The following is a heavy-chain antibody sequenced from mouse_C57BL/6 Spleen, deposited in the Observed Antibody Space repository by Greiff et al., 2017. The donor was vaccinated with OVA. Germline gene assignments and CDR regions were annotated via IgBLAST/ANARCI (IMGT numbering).Heavy chain of an antibody. Sequence: EVKLVESGGGLVKPGGSLKLSCAASGFTFSDYGMHWVRQAPEKGLEWVAYISSGSSTIYYADTVKGRFTISRDNAKNTLFLQMTSLRSEDTAMYYCASPLDYYGSSPYYAMDYWGQGTSVTVSS. CDR1: GFTFSDYG. CDR3: ASPLDYYGSSPYYAMDY. CDR2: ISSGSSTI. D-gene: IGHD1-1*01. V-gene: IGHV5-17*01. J-gene: IGHJ4*01.